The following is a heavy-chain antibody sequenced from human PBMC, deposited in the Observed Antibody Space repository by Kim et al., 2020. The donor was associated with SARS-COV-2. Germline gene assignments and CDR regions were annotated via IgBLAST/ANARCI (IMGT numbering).Heavy chain of an antibody. CDR2: IWYDGSNK. CDR1: GFTFSSYG. D-gene: IGHD4-17*01. J-gene: IGHJ6*02. V-gene: IGHV3-33*01. CDR3: ARENGDYGYGMDV. Sequence: GGSLRLSCAASGFTFSSYGMHWVRQAPGKGLEWVAVIWYDGSNKYYADSVKGRFTISRDNSKNTLYLQMNSLRAEDTAVYYCARENGDYGYGMDVWGQGTTVTVSS.